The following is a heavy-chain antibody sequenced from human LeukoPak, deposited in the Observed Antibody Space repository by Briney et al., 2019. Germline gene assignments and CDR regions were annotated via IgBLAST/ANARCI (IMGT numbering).Heavy chain of an antibody. J-gene: IGHJ4*02. CDR2: VVPIVDMT. D-gene: IGHD3-3*01. CDR3: ARGNPTRIFGVVIYPPRFDY. V-gene: IGHV1-69*04. Sequence: SVKVSCKASGDSFNNYATTWVRQAPGQGLEWMGRVVPIVDMTQYAQKFQGRVTISVDKSTSIVYMELSSLTFADTAVYFCARGNPTRIFGVVIYPPRFDYWGQGTLVTVSS. CDR1: GDSFNNYA.